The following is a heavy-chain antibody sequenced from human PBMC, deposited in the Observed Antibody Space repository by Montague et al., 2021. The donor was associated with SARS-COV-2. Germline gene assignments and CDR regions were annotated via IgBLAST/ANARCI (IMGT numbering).Heavy chain of an antibody. CDR1: GGSINSNVYY. CDR3: ARLRRPNWFDP. D-gene: IGHD6-6*01. Sequence: SETLSLTCTVSGGSINSNVYYWAWIRQAPRKGLEWIGSVYYSGGTYYTPSLKSRVSISADTSNNQFSLKLSSVPAADTAVYYCARLRRPNWFDPWGQGTLVIVSS. J-gene: IGHJ5*02. CDR2: VYYSGGT. V-gene: IGHV4-39*01.